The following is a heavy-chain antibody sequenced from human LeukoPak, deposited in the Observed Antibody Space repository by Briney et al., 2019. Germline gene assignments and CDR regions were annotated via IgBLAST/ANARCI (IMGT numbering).Heavy chain of an antibody. D-gene: IGHD3-10*01. Sequence: ASVKVSCKTSGYTFASYGVSWVRQAPGQGLEWMAWISPYNGNTNYAQKLQGRVTLTTDTSTSTAYMELRSLRSDDTAVYYCARHYYGSGTYYHFDPWGQGTLVTVSS. CDR3: ARHYYGSGTYYHFDP. CDR1: GYTFASYG. J-gene: IGHJ5*02. V-gene: IGHV1-18*01. CDR2: ISPYNGNT.